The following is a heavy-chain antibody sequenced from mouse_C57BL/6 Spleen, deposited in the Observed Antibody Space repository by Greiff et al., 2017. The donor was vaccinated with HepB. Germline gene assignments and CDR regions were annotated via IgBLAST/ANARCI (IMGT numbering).Heavy chain of an antibody. V-gene: IGHV3-1*01. Sequence: DVKLQESGPGMVKPSQSLSLTCTVTGYSITSGYDWHWIRHFPGNNLEWMGYISYSGSTNYNPSLKSRISITHDTSKNHFFLKLNSVTTEDTATYYCARGGGYGYFDYWGQGTTLTVSS. CDR3: ARGGGYGYFDY. J-gene: IGHJ2*01. D-gene: IGHD2-2*01. CDR1: GYSITSGYD. CDR2: ISYSGST.